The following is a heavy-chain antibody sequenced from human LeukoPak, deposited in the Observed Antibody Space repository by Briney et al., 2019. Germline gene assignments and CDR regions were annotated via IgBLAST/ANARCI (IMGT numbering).Heavy chain of an antibody. CDR2: ISSSGSST. J-gene: IGHJ4*02. CDR1: GFPFSSYA. Sequence: GGSLRLSCAASGFPFSSYAMSWVRQAPGKGLEWVSTISSSGSSTYYADSVKGRFTISRDNSKNTLYLQMNSLRAEDTAVYYCAKDNHWNPRGSWALDYWGQGTLVTVSS. D-gene: IGHD1-1*01. CDR3: AKDNHWNPRGSWALDY. V-gene: IGHV3-23*01.